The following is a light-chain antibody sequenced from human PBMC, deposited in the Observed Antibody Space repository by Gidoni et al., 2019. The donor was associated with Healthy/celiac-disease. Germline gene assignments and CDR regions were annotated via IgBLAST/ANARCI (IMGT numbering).Light chain of an antibody. V-gene: IGKV3-20*01. CDR2: GAS. CDR1: QSVSSSY. J-gene: IGKJ4*01. CDR3: QQYGSSQLT. Sequence: ELVLTQSPGTLSLSPGERAHLSCRSSQSVSSSYLAWYQQKPGQAPRLLIYGASSRATGIPDRFSGRRAGTDFTLTISRLDPEDFAMYYCQQYGSSQLTFGGGTKVEIK.